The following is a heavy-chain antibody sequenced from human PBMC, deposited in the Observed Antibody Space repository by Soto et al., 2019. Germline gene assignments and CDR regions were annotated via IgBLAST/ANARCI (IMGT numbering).Heavy chain of an antibody. V-gene: IGHV1-2*04. J-gene: IGHJ5*02. CDR3: ARSAVPIVVVPAARSWFDP. Sequence: ASVKVSCKASGYTFTGYYMHWVRQAPGQGLEWMGWINPNSGGTNYAQKFQGWVTMTRDTSISTAYMELSRLRSDDTAVYYCARSAVPIVVVPAARSWFDPWGQGALVTVSS. CDR1: GYTFTGYY. D-gene: IGHD2-2*01. CDR2: INPNSGGT.